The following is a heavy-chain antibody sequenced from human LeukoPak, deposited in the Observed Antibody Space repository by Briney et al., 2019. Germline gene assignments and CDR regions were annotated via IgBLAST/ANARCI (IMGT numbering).Heavy chain of an antibody. D-gene: IGHD3-10*01. V-gene: IGHV3-49*04. Sequence: GGSLRLSCTTSGFTFGDYGLIWVRQAPGKGLEWVSFIRSKTYGGTTEYAASVKGRFTISRDDSKSIAYLQMNSLKAEDTAVYYCTGSFGELTFFDYWGQGTLVTVSS. CDR3: TGSFGELTFFDY. CDR1: GFTFGDYG. CDR2: IRSKTYGGTT. J-gene: IGHJ4*02.